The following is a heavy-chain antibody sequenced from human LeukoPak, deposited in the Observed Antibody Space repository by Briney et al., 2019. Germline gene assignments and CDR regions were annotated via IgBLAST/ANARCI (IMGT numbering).Heavy chain of an antibody. CDR3: AKDTWNDILTGYYAQLGDY. Sequence: GGSLRLSCAASGFTFSSYAMHWVRQAPGKGLEWVAVISYDGSNKYYADSVKGRFTISRDNSKNTLYLQMNSLRAEDTAVYYCAKDTWNDILTGYYAQLGDYWGQGTLVTVSS. J-gene: IGHJ4*02. D-gene: IGHD3-9*01. CDR1: GFTFSSYA. V-gene: IGHV3-30*04. CDR2: ISYDGSNK.